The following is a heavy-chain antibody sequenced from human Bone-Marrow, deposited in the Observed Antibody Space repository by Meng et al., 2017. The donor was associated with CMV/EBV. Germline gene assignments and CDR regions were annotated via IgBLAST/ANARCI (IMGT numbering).Heavy chain of an antibody. J-gene: IGHJ3*02. CDR2: IRSKAYGGTT. CDR1: GFTFGDYA. CDR3: TILQYPTAGAFDI. D-gene: IGHD4-11*01. Sequence: GSLRLSCTASGFTFGDYAMSWVRQAPEKGLEWVGFIRSKAYGGTTEYAASVKGRFTISRDDSKSIAYLQMNSLKTEDTAVYYCTILQYPTAGAFDIWGQGTMVTVSS. V-gene: IGHV3-49*04.